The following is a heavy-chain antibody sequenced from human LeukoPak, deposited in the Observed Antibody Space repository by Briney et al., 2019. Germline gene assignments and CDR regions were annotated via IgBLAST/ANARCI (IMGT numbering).Heavy chain of an antibody. Sequence: GGSLRLSCAASGFTFSSYAIHWVRQAPGEGLEWVSSISDTNTYIYYTDSVKGRFTISRDNSMKPLYLQMNSLRAEDTAVYFCARDSLSVHCSDGNCYYDFHYYYMDVWGKGTAVTVSS. CDR1: GFTFSSYA. CDR3: ARDSLSVHCSDGNCYYDFHYYYMDV. D-gene: IGHD2-15*01. J-gene: IGHJ6*03. CDR2: ISDTNTYI. V-gene: IGHV3-21*01.